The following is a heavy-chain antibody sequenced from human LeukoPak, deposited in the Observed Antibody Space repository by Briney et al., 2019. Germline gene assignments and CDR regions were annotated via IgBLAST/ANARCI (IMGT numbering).Heavy chain of an antibody. Sequence: PGGSLRLSCAATGLSVSSNFMSWVRQAPGKGLEWVSVIYGGGSTYYADSVKGRFTISRDTPKNTLYLQMNSLRVEDTAVYFCSKGGSSWSRWDYWGQGTLVTVSS. D-gene: IGHD6-13*01. J-gene: IGHJ4*02. CDR1: GLSVSSNF. CDR2: IYGGGST. V-gene: IGHV3-53*01. CDR3: SKGGSSWSRWDY.